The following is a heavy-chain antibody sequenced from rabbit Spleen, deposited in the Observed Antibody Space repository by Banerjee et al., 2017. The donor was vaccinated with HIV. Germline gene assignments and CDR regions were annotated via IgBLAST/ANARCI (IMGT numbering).Heavy chain of an antibody. CDR1: GFSFSSSYY. CDR2: VGSGGFT. J-gene: IGHJ4*01. CDR3: TRDDGSGHYIDGYFNL. V-gene: IGHV1S40*01. Sequence: QSLEESGGDLVKPGASLTLTCTASGFSFSSSYYSCWVRQPPGKGLEWIACVGSGGFTYYANWAKGRFTISQTSSTTVTLQMTSLTAADTATYFCTRDDGSGHYIDGYFNLWGQGPLVTFS. D-gene: IGHD1-1*01.